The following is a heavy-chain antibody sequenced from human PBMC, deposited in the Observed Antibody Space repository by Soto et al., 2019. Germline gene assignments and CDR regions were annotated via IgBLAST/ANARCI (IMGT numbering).Heavy chain of an antibody. CDR2: ISAYNGNT. Sequence: QVQLVQSGAEVKKPGASVKVSCKASGYTFTSYGISWVRQAPGQGLEWMGWISAYNGNTNYAQKLQGRVTMTTATYTRTAYMELRSLRSDDTAVYYCARAGHLGGYYASSGYPDQLDYWGQGTLVTVSS. CDR1: GYTFTSYG. J-gene: IGHJ4*02. CDR3: ARAGHLGGYYASSGYPDQLDY. D-gene: IGHD3-22*01. V-gene: IGHV1-18*01.